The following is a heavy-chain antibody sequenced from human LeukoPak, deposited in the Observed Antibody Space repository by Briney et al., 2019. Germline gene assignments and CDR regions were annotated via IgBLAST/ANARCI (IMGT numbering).Heavy chain of an antibody. CDR2: IYSGGST. V-gene: IGHV3-53*04. CDR3: ASSSGWYGDAFDI. Sequence: GGSLRLSCAASGFTVSSNYMSWVRQAPGKGLEWVSVIYSGGSTYYADSVKGRFTISRHNSKNTLYLQMNSLRAEYTAVYYCASSSGWYGDAFDIWGQGTMVTVSS. CDR1: GFTVSSNY. D-gene: IGHD6-19*01. J-gene: IGHJ3*02.